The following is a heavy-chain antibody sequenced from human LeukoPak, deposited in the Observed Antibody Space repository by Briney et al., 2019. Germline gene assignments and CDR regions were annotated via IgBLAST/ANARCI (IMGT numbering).Heavy chain of an antibody. D-gene: IGHD3-22*01. V-gene: IGHV3-23*01. CDR1: GFTFSSYA. Sequence: PGGSLRLSCAASGFTFSSYAMSWVRQAPGKGLEWVSGISGGGGSTYYADSVKGRFTISRDNSKNTLYLQMNSLRADDTAVYYCAKDPTTYFDSVAYGRYNWFDPWGQGTLVTVSS. CDR3: AKDPTTYFDSVAYGRYNWFDP. J-gene: IGHJ5*02. CDR2: ISGGGGST.